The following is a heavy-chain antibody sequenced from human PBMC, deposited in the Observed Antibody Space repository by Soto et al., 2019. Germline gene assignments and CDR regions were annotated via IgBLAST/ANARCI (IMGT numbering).Heavy chain of an antibody. J-gene: IGHJ1*01. CDR1: GINYNTYA. V-gene: IGHV1-3*04. D-gene: IGHD5-12*01. Sequence: QVQLVQSGAEMKKPGASVKVSCKTSGINYNTYAIHWVRQAPGQGLEWMGWINNGNGDTKYSQNFQGRVTLTRDTSASKVYMDLDSLSSEDTGLYFCARAISGYVTWGQGTLVTVSS. CDR3: ARAISGYVT. CDR2: INNGNGDT.